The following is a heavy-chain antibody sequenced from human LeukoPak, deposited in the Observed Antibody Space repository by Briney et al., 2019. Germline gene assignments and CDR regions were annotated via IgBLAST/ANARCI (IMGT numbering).Heavy chain of an antibody. CDR1: GYTFTDYY. D-gene: IGHD3-22*01. J-gene: IGHJ3*02. Sequence: ASVKVSCKVSGYTFTDYYMHWVQQAPGKGLEWMGLVDPEDGETIYAEKFQGRVTITADTSTDTAYMELSSLRSGDTAVYYCATRDSSGTGGAFDIWGQGTMVTVSS. CDR3: ATRDSSGTGGAFDI. V-gene: IGHV1-69-2*01. CDR2: VDPEDGET.